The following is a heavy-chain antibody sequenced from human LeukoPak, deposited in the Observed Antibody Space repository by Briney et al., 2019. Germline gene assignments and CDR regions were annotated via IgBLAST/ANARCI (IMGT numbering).Heavy chain of an antibody. CDR3: AKDSSGWDDY. CDR1: GFTFAMFA. Sequence: PGGSLRLSCAASGFTFAMFAMSWVRQAPGKGLEWVSSISGNGDNTYYADSVKGRFTISRDNSKNTLYLQMNSLRAEDTAVYYCAKDSSGWDDYWGQGTLVTVSS. V-gene: IGHV3-23*01. CDR2: ISGNGDNT. D-gene: IGHD6-19*01. J-gene: IGHJ4*02.